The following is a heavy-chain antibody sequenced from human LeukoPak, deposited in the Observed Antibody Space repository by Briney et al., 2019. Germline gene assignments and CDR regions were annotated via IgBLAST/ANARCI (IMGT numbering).Heavy chain of an antibody. CDR1: GFTFSSYA. D-gene: IGHD3-10*01. Sequence: GGSLRLSCAASGFTFSSYAMSWVRQAPGKGLEWVSAISGSGGSTYYADSVKGRFTISRDNAKNSLYLQMNSLRAEDTAVYYCARGSTGLWFGEYYFDYWGQGTLVTVSS. J-gene: IGHJ4*02. CDR2: ISGSGGST. CDR3: ARGSTGLWFGEYYFDY. V-gene: IGHV3-23*01.